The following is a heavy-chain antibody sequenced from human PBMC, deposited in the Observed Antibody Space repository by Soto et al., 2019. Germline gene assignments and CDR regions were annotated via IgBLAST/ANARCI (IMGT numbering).Heavy chain of an antibody. CDR3: ARSIDSSGYYFSNC. CDR1: GGFISSYY. CDR2: THHTGST. V-gene: IGHV4-59*01. D-gene: IGHD3-22*01. J-gene: IGHJ4*02. Sequence: SETLSLTCTVSGGFISSYYWSWIRQSPGKGLEWIGYTHHTGSTNYNPSLKSRVSMSLDTSRNQFSLKLYSVTAADTAVYYCARSIDSSGYYFSNCWGQGTLVTVSS.